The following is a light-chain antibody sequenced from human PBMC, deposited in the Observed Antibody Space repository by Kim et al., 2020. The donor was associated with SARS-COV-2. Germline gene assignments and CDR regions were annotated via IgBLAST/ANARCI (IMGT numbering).Light chain of an antibody. Sequence: SYELTQPPSVSVSPGQTASITCSGDKLGDKYACWYQQKPGQSLVLVIYQDSKRPSGIPERFSGSNSGNTATLTISGTQAMDEADYYCQAWDSSTHVVFGG. CDR2: QDS. V-gene: IGLV3-1*01. J-gene: IGLJ2*01. CDR3: QAWDSSTHVV. CDR1: KLGDKY.